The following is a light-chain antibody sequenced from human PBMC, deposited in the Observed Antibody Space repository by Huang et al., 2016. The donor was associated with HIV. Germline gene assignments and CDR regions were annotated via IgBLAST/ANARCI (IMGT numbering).Light chain of an antibody. J-gene: IGKJ1*01. CDR2: IAS. CDR1: QAISNS. CDR3: QQYFSPLRT. Sequence: DIQMTQSPSSVSAYVGDRVSITCRASQAISNSLDWYQQKPGKAPQLLVYIASRLESGVPTRFSGSGSETDYTLTISSLQPEDVATYYCQQYFSPLRTFGQGTKVEI. V-gene: IGKV1-NL1*01.